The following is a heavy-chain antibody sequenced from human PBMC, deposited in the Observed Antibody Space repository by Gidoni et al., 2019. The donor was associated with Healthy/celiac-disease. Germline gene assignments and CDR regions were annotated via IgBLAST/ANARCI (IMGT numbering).Heavy chain of an antibody. CDR3: AIVYGSGSYYRGGRAFDY. D-gene: IGHD3-10*01. CDR1: GYTFTGYY. J-gene: IGHJ4*02. CDR2: INPNSGGT. V-gene: IGHV1-2*02. Sequence: QVQLVQSGAEVKKPGASVKVSCTASGYTFTGYYMHWVRQAPGQGLEWMGWINPNSGGTNYAQKFQGRVTMTRDTSISTAYMELSRLRSDDTAVYYCAIVYGSGSYYRGGRAFDYWGQGTLVTVSS.